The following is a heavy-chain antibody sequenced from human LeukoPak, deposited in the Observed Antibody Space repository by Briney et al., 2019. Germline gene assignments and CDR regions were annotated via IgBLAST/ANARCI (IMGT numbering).Heavy chain of an antibody. CDR2: MNPNSGNT. CDR3: ARVPSGWYVYFDY. CDR1: GYTFTSYD. J-gene: IGHJ4*02. D-gene: IGHD6-19*01. V-gene: IGHV1-8*01. Sequence: ASVKVSCKASGYTFTSYDIYWVRQATGQGLEWMGWMNPNSGNTGYAQKFQGRVTMTRNTSISTAYMELSSLRSEDTAVYYCARVPSGWYVYFDYWGQGTLVTVSS.